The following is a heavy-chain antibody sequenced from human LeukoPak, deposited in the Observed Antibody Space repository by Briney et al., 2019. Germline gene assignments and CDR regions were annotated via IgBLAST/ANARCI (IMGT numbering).Heavy chain of an antibody. CDR2: IAVGSGNT. CDR3: VAMLY. V-gene: IGHV1-58*02. Sequence: GASVKVSCKASGFTFTSSAMQWVRHARGQRLEWRGWIAVGSGNTNYAQKFQERDTITTDMSTSTAYMELSSLRSEDTAVYYCVAMLYWGQGTLVTVSS. J-gene: IGHJ4*02. CDR1: GFTFTSSA. D-gene: IGHD3-16*01.